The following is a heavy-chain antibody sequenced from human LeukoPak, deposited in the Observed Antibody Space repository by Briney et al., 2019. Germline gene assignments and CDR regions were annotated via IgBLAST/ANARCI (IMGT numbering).Heavy chain of an antibody. CDR2: ISHSGTT. D-gene: IGHD2/OR15-2a*01. CDR3: TRENRPFCPFAY. V-gene: IGHV4-4*02. J-gene: IGHJ4*02. CDR1: GGSIDITNY. Sequence: SETLSLTCGVSGGSIDITNYWSWVRQAPGKGLEWIGEISHSGTTNYNPSLRSRVTMFLDRANNQFSLSLTSVTVADSAVYYCTRENRPFCPFAYWGQGVLVTVSS.